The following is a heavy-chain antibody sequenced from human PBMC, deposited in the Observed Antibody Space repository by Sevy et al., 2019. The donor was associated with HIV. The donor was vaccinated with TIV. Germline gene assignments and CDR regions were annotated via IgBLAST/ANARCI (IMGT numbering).Heavy chain of an antibody. Sequence: GGSLRLSCAASGFTFSSYWMHWVRQAPGKGLVWVSRINSDGSSTSYAYSVKGRFTISRDNAKNTLYLQMNSLRAEDTAVYYCARDHPLYYDILTGYSYYGMDVWGQGTTVTVSS. CDR3: ARDHPLYYDILTGYSYYGMDV. V-gene: IGHV3-74*01. CDR1: GFTFSSYW. D-gene: IGHD3-9*01. CDR2: INSDGSST. J-gene: IGHJ6*02.